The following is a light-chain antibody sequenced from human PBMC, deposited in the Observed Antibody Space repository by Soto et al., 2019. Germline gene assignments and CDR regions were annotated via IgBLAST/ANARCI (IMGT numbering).Light chain of an antibody. CDR1: QSIDTW. V-gene: IGKV1-5*01. J-gene: IGKJ1*01. CDR3: QQYNGYWT. Sequence: DIQMTQSPSTLSPSVGHIVTITCRASQSIDTWVAWYQQKPGKAPKALIYDASNLESGVSSRFSGSGSGTEFTLTINSLQPDDFATYYCQQYNGYWTFGQGTKVDIK. CDR2: DAS.